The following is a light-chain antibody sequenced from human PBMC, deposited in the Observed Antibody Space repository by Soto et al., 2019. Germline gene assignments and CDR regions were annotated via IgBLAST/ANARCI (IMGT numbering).Light chain of an antibody. CDR3: QSYDSSLSGSGV. CDR1: SANIGAGYD. Sequence: QSVLTQPPSVSGAPGQRGTISCTGSSANIGAGYDVHWYQQLPGTAPKLLIYANTNRPSGVPDRFSGSQSGTSASLAITGLQAEDEADYYCQSYDSSLSGSGVFGTGTKLTVL. V-gene: IGLV1-40*01. J-gene: IGLJ1*01. CDR2: ANT.